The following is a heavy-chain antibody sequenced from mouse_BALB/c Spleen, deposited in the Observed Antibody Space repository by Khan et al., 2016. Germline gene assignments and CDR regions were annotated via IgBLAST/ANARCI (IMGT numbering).Heavy chain of an antibody. CDR2: IWRGGST. J-gene: IGHJ1*01. CDR3: AKNMVTTGSYWYFDV. CDR1: GFSLTSYG. D-gene: IGHD2-1*01. V-gene: IGHV2-5*01. Sequence: QVQLKESGPGLVQPSQSLSITCTVSGFSLTSYGVHWVRQSPGKGLEWLGVIWRGGSTDYNAAFMSRLSITKDNSKSQVFFKMNSLQADDTAIYYCAKNMVTTGSYWYFDVWGAGTTVTVSS.